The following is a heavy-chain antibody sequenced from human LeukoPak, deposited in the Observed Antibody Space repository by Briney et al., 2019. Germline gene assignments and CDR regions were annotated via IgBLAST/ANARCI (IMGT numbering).Heavy chain of an antibody. CDR2: INPKSGGT. V-gene: IGHV1-2*02. Sequence: ASVKLSCKASGYTFTDYYLHWVRQAPGQGLEWMGWINPKSGGTNYAQKFQGRVTMTRDTSISTAYMELSRLTSDDTAVYSCARDLGDSNNYYYHGMDAWGQGTTVTVSS. D-gene: IGHD2-8*01. J-gene: IGHJ6*02. CDR3: ARDLGDSNNYYYHGMDA. CDR1: GYTFTDYY.